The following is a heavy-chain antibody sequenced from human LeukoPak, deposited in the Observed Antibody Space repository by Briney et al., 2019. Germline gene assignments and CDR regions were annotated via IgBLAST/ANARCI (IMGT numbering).Heavy chain of an antibody. V-gene: IGHV1-2*02. CDR1: GYTSTGYY. D-gene: IGHD5-24*01. Sequence: ASVKVSCKASGYTSTGYYMHWVRQAPGQGLEWMGWITPNSGGTNYAQEFQGRVTMTTDTSTSTAYMELRSLRSDDTAVYYCARRSQNGYNSPIDYWGQGTLVTVSS. CDR3: ARRSQNGYNSPIDY. J-gene: IGHJ4*02. CDR2: ITPNSGGT.